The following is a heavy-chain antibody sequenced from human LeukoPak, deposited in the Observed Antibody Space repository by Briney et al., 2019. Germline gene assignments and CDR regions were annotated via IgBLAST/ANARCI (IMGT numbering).Heavy chain of an antibody. CDR2: INHSGST. Sequence: SETLSLTCAVYGGSFSGYYWSWIRQPPGKGLEWIGEINHSGSTNYNPSLKSRVTISVDTSKNQFSLKLSSVTAADTAVYYCARHRTYYYGSGSYQAYYGMDVRGQGTTVTVSS. D-gene: IGHD3-10*01. CDR1: GGSFSGYY. V-gene: IGHV4-34*01. CDR3: ARHRTYYYGSGSYQAYYGMDV. J-gene: IGHJ6*02.